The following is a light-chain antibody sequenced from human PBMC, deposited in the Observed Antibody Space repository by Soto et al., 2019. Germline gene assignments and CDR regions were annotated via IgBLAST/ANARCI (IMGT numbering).Light chain of an antibody. V-gene: IGKV3-15*01. Sequence: EIVMTQSPATLSGSPGERATLSCRASQSVRSNLAWYQQKPGQAPRLLIYGASTRATGIPARFSGSGSGTEFTLTISSLQSEDFAVYYCQQYSNWPPGTFGQGTKVDIK. CDR1: QSVRSN. J-gene: IGKJ1*01. CDR3: QQYSNWPPGT. CDR2: GAS.